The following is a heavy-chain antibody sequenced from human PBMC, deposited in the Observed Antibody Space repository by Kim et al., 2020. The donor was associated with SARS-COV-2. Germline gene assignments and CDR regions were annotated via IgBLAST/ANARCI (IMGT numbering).Heavy chain of an antibody. CDR2: ISSTGNTI. D-gene: IGHD6-13*01. J-gene: IGHJ3*01. CDR3: ARVAAAGENDAFDV. Sequence: GGSLRLSCAASGFSLSRYEMNWVRQAPGKGLEWVSYISSTGNTIYYPDSVKGRFTISKDNAENSLLLQMNSLRAEDKALYYCARVAAAGENDAFDVWGHGTMVTVSS. V-gene: IGHV3-48*03. CDR1: GFSLSRYE.